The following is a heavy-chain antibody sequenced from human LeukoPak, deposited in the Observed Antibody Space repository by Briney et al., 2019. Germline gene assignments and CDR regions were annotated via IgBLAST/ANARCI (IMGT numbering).Heavy chain of an antibody. D-gene: IGHD2-8*01. CDR2: IYHSGST. CDR3: ARGSVYYFDY. V-gene: IGHV4-38-2*02. Sequence: SETLSLTCTVSGGSISSYYWSWIRQPPGKGLEWIGSIYHSGSTYYNPSLKSRVTISVDTSKNQFSLKLSSVTAADTAVYYCARGSVYYFDYWGQGTLVTVSS. J-gene: IGHJ4*02. CDR1: GGSISSYY.